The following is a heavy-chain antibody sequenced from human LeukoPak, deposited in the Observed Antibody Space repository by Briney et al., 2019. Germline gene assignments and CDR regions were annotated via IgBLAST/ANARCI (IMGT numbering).Heavy chain of an antibody. J-gene: IGHJ6*02. D-gene: IGHD3-16*01. CDR1: GFTFDDYA. CDR2: ISWNSGSI. CDR3: ARRGITYYGMDV. V-gene: IGHV3-9*01. Sequence: GGSLRLSFAASGFTFDDYAMHWVRQAPGKGLEWVSGISWNSGSIGYADSVKGRFTISRDNAKNSLYLQMNSLRAEDTAVYYCARRGITYYGMDVWGQGTTVIVSS.